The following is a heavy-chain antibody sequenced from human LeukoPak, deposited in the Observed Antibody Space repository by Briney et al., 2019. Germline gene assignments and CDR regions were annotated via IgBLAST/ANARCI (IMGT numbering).Heavy chain of an antibody. CDR1: GGSISSGGYY. J-gene: IGHJ4*02. D-gene: IGHD5-24*01. Sequence: SETLSLTCTVSGGSISSGGYYWSWIRQPPGKGLEWIGYIYHSGSTYYNPSLKSRVTISVDRSKNQFSLKLSSVTAADTAVYYCVRVYRAGVFGYWGQGTLVTVSS. CDR2: IYHSGST. V-gene: IGHV4-30-2*01. CDR3: VRVYRAGVFGY.